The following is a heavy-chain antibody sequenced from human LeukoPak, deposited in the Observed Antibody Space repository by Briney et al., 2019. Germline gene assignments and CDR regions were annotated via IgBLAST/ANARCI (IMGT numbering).Heavy chain of an antibody. J-gene: IGHJ3*02. D-gene: IGHD3-10*01. V-gene: IGHV1-46*01. CDR1: GYTFTSYY. CDR3: ARDCGSLWFGELFQAEDAFDI. Sequence: ASVKVSCKASGYTFTSYYMHWVRQAPGQGHEWMGIINPSGGSTSYAQKFQGRVTMTRDTSISTAYMELSRLRSDDTAVYYCARDCGSLWFGELFQAEDAFDIWGQGTMVTVSS. CDR2: INPSGGST.